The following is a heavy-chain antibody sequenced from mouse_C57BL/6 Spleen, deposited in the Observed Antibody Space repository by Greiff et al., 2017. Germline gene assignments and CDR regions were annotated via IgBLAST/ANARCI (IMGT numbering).Heavy chain of an antibody. D-gene: IGHD1-1*02. V-gene: IGHV1-7*01. CDR1: GYTFTSYW. J-gene: IGHJ4*01. CDR3: ARRLLDYAMDY. Sequence: QVHVKQSGAELAKPGASVKLSCKASGYTFTSYWMHWVKQRPGQGLEWIGYINPSSGYTKYNQKFKDKATLTADKSSITAYMQLSSLTYEDSAVYYCARRLLDYAMDYWGQGTSGTVSS. CDR2: INPSSGYT.